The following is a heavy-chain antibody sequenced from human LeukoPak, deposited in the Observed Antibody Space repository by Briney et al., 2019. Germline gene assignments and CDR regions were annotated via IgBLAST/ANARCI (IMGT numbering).Heavy chain of an antibody. CDR1: GYTFTSYG. J-gene: IGHJ4*02. D-gene: IGHD6-19*01. CDR2: ISAYNGNT. CDR3: ATSSPESSGLYAGDFDY. Sequence: GASVKVSCKASGYTFTSYGISWVRQAPGQGLEWMGRISAYNGNTNYAQKLQGRVTMTTDTSTSTAYMELRSLRSDDTAVYYCATSSPESSGLYAGDFDYWGQGTLVTVSS. V-gene: IGHV1-18*01.